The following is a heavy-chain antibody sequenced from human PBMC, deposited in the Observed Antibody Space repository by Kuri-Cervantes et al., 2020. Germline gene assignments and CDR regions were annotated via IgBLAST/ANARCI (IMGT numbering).Heavy chain of an antibody. Sequence: SETLSLTCAVYGGSFSDYYWTWIRQPPGKGLEWIGYIYYSGGTNDNPSLKSRVTMSVDTSKNQFSLRLSSVTAADTAVYYCATVLPGFGYTIDYWGQGTLVTVSS. CDR1: GGSFSDYY. J-gene: IGHJ4*02. D-gene: IGHD5-18*01. CDR3: ATVLPGFGYTIDY. V-gene: IGHV4-59*01. CDR2: IYYSGGT.